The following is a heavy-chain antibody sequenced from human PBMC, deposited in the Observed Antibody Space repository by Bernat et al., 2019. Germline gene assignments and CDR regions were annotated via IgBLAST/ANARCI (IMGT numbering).Heavy chain of an antibody. V-gene: IGHV3-30*02. J-gene: IGHJ4*02. Sequence: QVQLVESGGGVVQPGGSLRLSCAASGFTFSSYGMHWVRQAPGKGLEWVAFIRYDGSNKYYADSVKGRFTISRDNSKNTLYLQMSSLRAEDTAVYYCAKCQAERWLQLPTGAWGQGTLVTVSS. CDR1: GFTFSSYG. CDR2: IRYDGSNK. D-gene: IGHD5-24*01. CDR3: AKCQAERWLQLPTGA.